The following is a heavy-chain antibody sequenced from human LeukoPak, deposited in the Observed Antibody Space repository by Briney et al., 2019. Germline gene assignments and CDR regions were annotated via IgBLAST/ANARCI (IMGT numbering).Heavy chain of an antibody. D-gene: IGHD1-7*01. CDR2: ISPNSGNT. CDR1: GYSFTTYD. V-gene: IGHV1-8*01. Sequence: ASVKVSCKASGYSFTTYDISWLRQAPGQGLEWMGWISPNSGNTGYAQKFQGRVTMTRNTSISTAYMELSSLRSEDTAVYYCARSKGGNSYYYYYMDVWGKGTTVTVSS. CDR3: ARSKGGNSYYYYYMDV. J-gene: IGHJ6*03.